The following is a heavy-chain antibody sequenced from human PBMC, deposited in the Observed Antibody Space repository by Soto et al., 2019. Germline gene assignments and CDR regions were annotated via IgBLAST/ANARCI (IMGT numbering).Heavy chain of an antibody. CDR2: IVVGSGNT. D-gene: IGHD6-6*01. V-gene: IGHV1-58*01. CDR1: GFTFTSSA. Sequence: GASVKVSCKASGFTFTSSAVQWVRQARGQRLEWIGWIVVGSGNTNYAQKFQERVTITRDMSTSTAYMELSSLRSEDTAVYHCAADPSGSSSSEDYWGQGTLVTVSS. J-gene: IGHJ4*02. CDR3: AADPSGSSSSEDY.